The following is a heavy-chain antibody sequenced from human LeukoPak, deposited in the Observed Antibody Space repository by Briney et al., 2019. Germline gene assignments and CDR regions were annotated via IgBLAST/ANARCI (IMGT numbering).Heavy chain of an antibody. CDR1: GGTFSSYA. Sequence: ASVKVSCKASGGTFSSYAISWVRQAPGQGLEWMGGIIPIFGTANYAQKFQGRVTITADESTSTAYMELRSLRSDDTAVYYCARGGDYGDYRHAFDIWGQGTMVTVSS. V-gene: IGHV1-69*13. CDR2: IIPIFGTA. D-gene: IGHD4-17*01. J-gene: IGHJ3*02. CDR3: ARGGDYGDYRHAFDI.